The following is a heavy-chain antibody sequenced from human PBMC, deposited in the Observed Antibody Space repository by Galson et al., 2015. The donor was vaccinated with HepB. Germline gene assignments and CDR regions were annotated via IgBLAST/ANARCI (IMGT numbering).Heavy chain of an antibody. D-gene: IGHD6-25*01. CDR2: IYSGGST. CDR3: AREPPASGYGMDV. Sequence: SLRLSCAASGFTVSSNYMSWVRQAPGKGLEWVSVIYSGGSTYYADSVKGRFTISRDNSKNTLYLQMNSLRAEDTAVYYCAREPPASGYGMDVWGQGTTVTVSS. CDR1: GFTVSSNY. J-gene: IGHJ6*02. V-gene: IGHV3-66*01.